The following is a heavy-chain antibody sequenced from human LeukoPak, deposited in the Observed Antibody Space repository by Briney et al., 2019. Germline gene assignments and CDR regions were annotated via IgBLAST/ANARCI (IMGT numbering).Heavy chain of an antibody. J-gene: IGHJ6*02. D-gene: IGHD2-2*03. CDR2: IESDGTRT. CDR3: VRGGHKLDIETSRYYYGLDV. CDR1: GITLSDYW. V-gene: IGHV3-74*03. Sequence: GSLRLSCAASGITLSDYWMYWVRQGPGKGLVHVSRIESDGTRTVYADSVKGRFTISRDNAENTMYLQMNSLRAEDTAVYYCVRGGHKLDIETSRYYYGLDVWGQGTTVTVSS.